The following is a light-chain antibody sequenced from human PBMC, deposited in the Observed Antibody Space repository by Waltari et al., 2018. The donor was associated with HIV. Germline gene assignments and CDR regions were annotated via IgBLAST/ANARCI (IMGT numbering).Light chain of an antibody. Sequence: QSVMTQPPSVSGAPGHRVTISCTGSSAAYDVQWYQHIPGTAPKLLIYSNNNRPSWVPDRFSASKSGTSASLAITGLQAEDEADYYCQSYDSRLSGWVFGGGTKLTVL. CDR1: SAAYD. CDR3: QSYDSRLSGWV. V-gene: IGLV1-40*02. J-gene: IGLJ3*02. CDR2: SNN.